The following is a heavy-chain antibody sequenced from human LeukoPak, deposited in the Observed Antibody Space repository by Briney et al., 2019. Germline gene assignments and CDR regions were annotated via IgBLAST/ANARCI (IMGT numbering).Heavy chain of an antibody. J-gene: IGHJ4*02. CDR3: AKVKTDYYDRGPEDY. Sequence: LXXSXAAXXFTFXSXXMSWVRQAPGKXLEWXSAISGSGGSTYYADSVKGRFTISRDNSKNTLYLQMNSLRAEDTAVYYCAKVKTDYYDRGPEDYWGQGTLVTVSS. V-gene: IGHV3-23*01. CDR2: ISGSGGST. D-gene: IGHD3-22*01. CDR1: XFTFXSXX.